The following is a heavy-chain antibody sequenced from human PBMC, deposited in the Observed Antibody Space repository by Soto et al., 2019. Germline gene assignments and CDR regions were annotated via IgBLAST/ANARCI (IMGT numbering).Heavy chain of an antibody. CDR2: IIPIFGTA. CDR3: AREAGEGSWLPPYGMDV. CDR1: GGTFSSYA. Sequence: QVQLVQSGAEVKKPGSSVKVSCKASGGTFSSYAISWVRQAPGQGLEWMGGIIPIFGTANYAQKFQGRVTITADKSTSTAYMELSSLRSEDTAVYYCAREAGEGSWLPPYGMDVWCQGTTVTVSS. D-gene: IGHD6-19*01. V-gene: IGHV1-69*06. J-gene: IGHJ6*02.